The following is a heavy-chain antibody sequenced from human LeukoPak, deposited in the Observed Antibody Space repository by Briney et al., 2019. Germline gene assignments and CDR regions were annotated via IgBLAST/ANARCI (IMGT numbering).Heavy chain of an antibody. CDR1: GFTFSNYG. V-gene: IGHV3-23*01. CDR3: ATSGLSRFGF. J-gene: IGHJ4*02. Sequence: GGSLRLSCAASGFTFSNYGMNWVRQAPGKGLEGVSAFSGSGGSTYYADSVKGRFTISRDNSKNTLYLQMNSLRAEDTAVYYCATSGLSRFGFWGQGALVTVSS. D-gene: IGHD2/OR15-2a*01. CDR2: FSGSGGST.